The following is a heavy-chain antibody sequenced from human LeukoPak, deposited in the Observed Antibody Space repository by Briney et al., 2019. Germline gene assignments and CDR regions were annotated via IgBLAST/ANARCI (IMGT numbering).Heavy chain of an antibody. CDR2: IYSGGST. CDR3: ARDLYYASSGYSYP. J-gene: IGHJ5*02. Sequence: GGSLRLSCAASGFTVSSNYMSWVRQAPGKGLEWVSVIYSGGSTYYTDSVKGRFTISRDNSKNTLYLQMNSLRAEDTAVYYCARDLYYASSGYSYPWGQGTLVTVCS. D-gene: IGHD3-22*01. V-gene: IGHV3-66*01. CDR1: GFTVSSNY.